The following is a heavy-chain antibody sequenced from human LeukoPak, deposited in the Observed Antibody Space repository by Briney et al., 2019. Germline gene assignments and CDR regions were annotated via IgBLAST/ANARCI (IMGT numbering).Heavy chain of an antibody. V-gene: IGHV3-53*01. Sequence: GGSLRLSCAASGFTVSTNYMHWVRQAPGKGLEWVSVIYPGGYTYYADSVQGRFTISRDNSKNTLYLQMNSLRADDTAMYHCARDHSGWSDFDYWGQGTLVTVSS. CDR1: GFTVSTNY. CDR3: ARDHSGWSDFDY. CDR2: IYPGGYT. D-gene: IGHD6-19*01. J-gene: IGHJ4*02.